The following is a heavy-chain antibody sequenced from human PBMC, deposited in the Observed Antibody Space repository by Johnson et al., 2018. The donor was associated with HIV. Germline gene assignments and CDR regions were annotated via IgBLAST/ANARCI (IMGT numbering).Heavy chain of an antibody. Sequence: QVQLVESGGGVVQPGGSLRLSCAASDFTFSKYGMQWVRQAPGKGLEWVAFIQYAGNNKYYAESVKGRFTIPRDNSNNTLYLQMNSLRAEDKAVYYCAKDWGERYFDWTYDAFDIWGQGTMVTVSS. CDR2: IQYAGNNK. J-gene: IGHJ3*02. V-gene: IGHV3-30*02. CDR3: AKDWGERYFDWTYDAFDI. CDR1: DFTFSKYG. D-gene: IGHD3-9*01.